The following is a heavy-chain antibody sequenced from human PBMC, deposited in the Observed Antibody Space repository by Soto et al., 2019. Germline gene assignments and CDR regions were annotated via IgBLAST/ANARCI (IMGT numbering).Heavy chain of an antibody. CDR3: ARGQNYDSSGYYIQVPYYFDY. J-gene: IGHJ4*02. V-gene: IGHV4-30-4*01. D-gene: IGHD3-22*01. CDR2: IYYSGST. Sequence: SETLSLTCTASGGSISSGDYYWSWIRQPPGKGLEWIGYIYYSGSTYYNPSLKSRVTISVDTSKNQFSLKRSSVTAADTAVYYCARGQNYDSSGYYIQVPYYFDYWGQGTLVTVS. CDR1: GGSISSGDYY.